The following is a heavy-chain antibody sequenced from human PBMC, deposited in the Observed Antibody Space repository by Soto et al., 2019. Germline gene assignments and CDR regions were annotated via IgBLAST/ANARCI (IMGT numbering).Heavy chain of an antibody. CDR3: ARGGVRLYPPRPPHPNYYYYYYMDV. Sequence: QVQLQQWGAGLLKPSETLSLTCAVYGGSFSGYYWSWIRQPPGKGLEWSGEINHSGSTNYNPSLKSRVTISVDTSKNQFSLKLSSVTAADTAVYYCARGGVRLYPPRPPHPNYYYYYYMDVWGKGTTVTVSS. CDR1: GGSFSGYY. CDR2: INHSGST. J-gene: IGHJ6*03. V-gene: IGHV4-34*01. D-gene: IGHD3-3*01.